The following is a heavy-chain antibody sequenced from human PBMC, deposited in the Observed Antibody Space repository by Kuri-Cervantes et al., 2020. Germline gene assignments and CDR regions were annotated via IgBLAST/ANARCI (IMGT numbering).Heavy chain of an antibody. CDR3: ARDFSVTNPFSFDY. D-gene: IGHD2-21*02. CDR2: ISYDGSNK. Sequence: GGSLRLSCAASGFTFSSYAMHWVRQAPGKGLEWVAVISYDGSNKYYADSVKGRFTISRDNSKNTLYLQMNSLRAEDTAVYYCARDFSVTNPFSFDYWGQGTLVTDSS. V-gene: IGHV3-30-3*01. CDR1: GFTFSSYA. J-gene: IGHJ4*02.